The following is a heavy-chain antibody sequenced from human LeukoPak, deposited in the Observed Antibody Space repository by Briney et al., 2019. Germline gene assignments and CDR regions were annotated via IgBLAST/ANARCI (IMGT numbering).Heavy chain of an antibody. CDR2: IYWDDDK. V-gene: IGHV2-5*02. CDR1: GFSLSTRGVG. D-gene: IGHD3-10*01. J-gene: IGHJ4*02. CDR3: AHRGDSGSYYNPPFDY. Sequence: SGPTLVKPTQTLTLTCTFSGFSLSTRGVGVGWIRQPPGKALEWLALIYWDDDKRYSPSLKSRLTITKDTSKNQVVLTMTNMDPVDTATYYCAHRGDSGSYYNPPFDYWGQGTLVTVSS.